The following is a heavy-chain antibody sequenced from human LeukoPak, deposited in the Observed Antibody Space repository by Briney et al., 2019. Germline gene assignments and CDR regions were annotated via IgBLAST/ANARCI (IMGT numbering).Heavy chain of an antibody. V-gene: IGHV3-74*01. CDR1: GFTFSSYW. CDR2: INSDGSGT. J-gene: IGHJ4*02. Sequence: GGPLRLSCAASGFTFSSYWMHWARQAPGKGLVWVSRINSDGSGTSYADSVKGRFTISRDNAKNTLYLQMNSLRAEDTAVYYCAKGGSTVIGYWGQGTLVTVSS. CDR3: AKGGSTVIGY. D-gene: IGHD2-2*01.